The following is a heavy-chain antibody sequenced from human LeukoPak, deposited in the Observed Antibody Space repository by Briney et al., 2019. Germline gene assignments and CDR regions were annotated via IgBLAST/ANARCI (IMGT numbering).Heavy chain of an antibody. D-gene: IGHD2/OR15-2a*01. Sequence: GASVKVSCKTSGYIFSNHYIHWVRQAPGQGPEWMGIIRPSSGRADYTQKFQGRVTMTGDMSTTTVYMELTTLGSDDTAVYFCAREPPESYYFDYWGQGTLVTVSS. CDR3: AREPPESYYFDY. CDR2: IRPSSGRA. CDR1: GYIFSNHY. V-gene: IGHV1-46*01. J-gene: IGHJ4*02.